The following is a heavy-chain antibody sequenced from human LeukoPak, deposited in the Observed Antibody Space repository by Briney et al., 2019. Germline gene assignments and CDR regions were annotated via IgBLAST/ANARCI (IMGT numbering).Heavy chain of an antibody. CDR3: AKDLWFGEYLDY. D-gene: IGHD3-10*01. V-gene: IGHV3-30*18. Sequence: PGGSLRLSCAASGFTFSSYGMHWVRQAPGKGLEWVAVISYDGSNKYYADSVKGRFTISRDNSKNTLYLQMNSLRAEDTAVYYCAKDLWFGEYLDYWGQGTLVTVSS. J-gene: IGHJ4*02. CDR1: GFTFSSYG. CDR2: ISYDGSNK.